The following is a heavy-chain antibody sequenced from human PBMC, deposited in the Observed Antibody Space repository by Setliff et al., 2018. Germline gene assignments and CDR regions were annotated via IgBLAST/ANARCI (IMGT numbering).Heavy chain of an antibody. CDR3: AKDRVNDGYWDFDS. J-gene: IGHJ4*02. D-gene: IGHD1-1*01. CDR2: VIQGGSG. V-gene: IGHV3-23*03. CDR1: GFIFRDYT. Sequence: GESLKISCAASGFIFRDYTMVWVRQAPGKGLEWVAGVIQGGSGVYADSVKGRSTISRDNSRNTFFLQMNNLRAEDTATYYCAKDRVNDGYWDFDSWGQGILVTVSS.